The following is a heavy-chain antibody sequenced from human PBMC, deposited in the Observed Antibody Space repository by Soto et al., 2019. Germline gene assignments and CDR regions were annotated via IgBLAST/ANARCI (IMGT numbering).Heavy chain of an antibody. D-gene: IGHD3-22*01. J-gene: IGHJ4*02. CDR2: TRYDGSNI. CDR3: AKSNYDSSGPPY. CDR1: GFTFSGLG. V-gene: IGHV3-30*02. Sequence: GGSLRLSCAASGFTFSGLGMHWVRQAPGKGLEWVAVTRYDGSNIYYADAVKGRFTISRDNSKDTLYLQMNSLRADDTAVYYCAKSNYDSSGPPYWGQGTLVTVSS.